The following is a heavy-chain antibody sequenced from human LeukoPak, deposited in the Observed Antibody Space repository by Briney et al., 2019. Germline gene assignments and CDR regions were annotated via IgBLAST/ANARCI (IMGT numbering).Heavy chain of an antibody. CDR1: GFTVSNNY. CDR2: IYSAGTT. V-gene: IGHV3-66*01. CDR3: ARDDYYGMDV. J-gene: IGHJ6*02. Sequence: GGSLRLSCAASGFTVSNNYMSWVRQAPGKGLEWVSVIYSAGTTYYADSVKGRFTISRDNSKNTLYLQMNSLRVEDTAVYYCARDDYYGMDVWGQGTTVTVSS.